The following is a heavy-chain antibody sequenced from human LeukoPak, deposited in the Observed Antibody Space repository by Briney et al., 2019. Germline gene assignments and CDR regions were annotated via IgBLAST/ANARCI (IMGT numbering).Heavy chain of an antibody. CDR3: ARHRAYSSSSPFDY. J-gene: IGHJ4*02. D-gene: IGHD6-6*01. CDR1: GGSISRLY. V-gene: IGHV4-59*08. Sequence: SETLSLTCSVSGGSISRLYWSWIRQPPGKGLEWIGYIYYTGSTNYNPSLQSRVTMFVDMSKNQFSQRLSSVTAADTAVYYCARHRAYSSSSPFDYWGQGTLVTVSS. CDR2: IYYTGST.